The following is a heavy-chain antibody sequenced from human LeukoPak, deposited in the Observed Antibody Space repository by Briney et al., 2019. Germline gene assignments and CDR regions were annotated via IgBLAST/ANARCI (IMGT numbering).Heavy chain of an antibody. V-gene: IGHV3-30-3*01. CDR3: AREGRGGPYFDY. Sequence: GRSLRLSCAASGFTFSSYAMHWVRQAPGKGLEWVAVISYDGSNKYYADSVKGRFTISRDNSKNTLYLQMNSLRAEDTAVYYCAREGRGGPYFDYWGQGTLVTVSS. J-gene: IGHJ4*02. CDR1: GFTFSSYA. CDR2: ISYDGSNK. D-gene: IGHD4-23*01.